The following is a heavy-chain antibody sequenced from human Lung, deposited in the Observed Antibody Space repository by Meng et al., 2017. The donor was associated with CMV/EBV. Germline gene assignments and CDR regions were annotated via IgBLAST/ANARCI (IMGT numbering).Heavy chain of an antibody. V-gene: IGHV3-7*01. CDR1: GFTFNNFW. CDR3: AISGPYKGALEH. Sequence: GESXKISCAGSGFTFNNFWMTWVRQPPGKGLEWVANIKEDATKRYYVDSVKGRFTISRDNTKSSLYLQMNSLRAEDTAVYFCAISGPYKGALEHWGQGTLVTVSS. J-gene: IGHJ4*02. CDR2: IKEDATKR. D-gene: IGHD1-26*01.